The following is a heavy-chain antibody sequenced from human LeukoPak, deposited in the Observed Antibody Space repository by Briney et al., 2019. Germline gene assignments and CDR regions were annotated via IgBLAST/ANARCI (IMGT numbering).Heavy chain of an antibody. D-gene: IGHD6-19*01. CDR2: IYYSGST. Sequence: SETLSLTCTVSGGSISSYYWSWIRQPPGKGLEWIGYIYYSGSTNYNPSLKCRVTISVDTSKNQFSLKLSSVTAADTAVYYCARLVGHSSGWYTGFETLFDYWGQGTLVTVSS. CDR3: ARLVGHSSGWYTGFETLFDY. J-gene: IGHJ4*02. V-gene: IGHV4-59*08. CDR1: GGSISSYY.